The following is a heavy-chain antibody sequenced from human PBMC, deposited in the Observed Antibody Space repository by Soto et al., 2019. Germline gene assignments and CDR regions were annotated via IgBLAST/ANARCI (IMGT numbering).Heavy chain of an antibody. Sequence: EVQLVESGGGLVKPGGSLTLSCAASGFAFRSYNMNWVRQAPGKGLEWVASISSGSSNIYYADSVKGRFTISRDNAKNSLYLAMDSLRAEDSAVYYGASATVVTATFDFWGQGTLVTVSS. CDR3: ASATVVTATFDF. D-gene: IGHD2-21*02. CDR1: GFAFRSYN. J-gene: IGHJ4*02. CDR2: ISSGSSNI. V-gene: IGHV3-21*01.